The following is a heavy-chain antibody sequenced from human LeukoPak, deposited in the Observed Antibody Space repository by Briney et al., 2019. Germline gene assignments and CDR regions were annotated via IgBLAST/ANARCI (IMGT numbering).Heavy chain of an antibody. J-gene: IGHJ4*02. CDR3: ARDVYGDYAIDY. D-gene: IGHD4-17*01. CDR2: ISGTSSPR. CDR1: GFTFSSYS. V-gene: IGHV3-48*01. Sequence: PGGSLRLSCAASGFTFSSYSMNWVRQAPGKGLEWVSYISGTSSPRYYADSVKGRFTITRDKAKNSLYLQMNSLRAEDTAVYYCARDVYGDYAIDYWGQGTLVTVSS.